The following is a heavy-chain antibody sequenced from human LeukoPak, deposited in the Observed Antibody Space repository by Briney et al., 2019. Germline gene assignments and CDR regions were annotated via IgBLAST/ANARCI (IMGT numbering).Heavy chain of an antibody. J-gene: IGHJ4*02. CDR2: INPNSGGT. CDR3: ARYQCSGGSCYQFDY. CDR1: GYTFTGYY. Sequence: ASVKVSCKASGYTFTGYYMHWVRQAPGQGLEWMGWINPNSGGTNYAQKFQGRVTMTRDTSISTAYMELSRLRSDDTAVYYCARYQCSGGSCYQFDYWGQGTLVTVSS. V-gene: IGHV1-2*02. D-gene: IGHD2-15*01.